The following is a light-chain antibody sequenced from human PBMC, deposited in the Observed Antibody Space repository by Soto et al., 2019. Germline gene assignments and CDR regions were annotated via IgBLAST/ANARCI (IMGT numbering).Light chain of an antibody. CDR1: SSDVGDFNY. CDR2: DVT. J-gene: IGLJ2*01. Sequence: QSVLTQPASVSGSPGRSVTISCTGTSSDVGDFNYVSWYQHLPGRAPKLIIYDVTNRPSGISYRFSASKSGRTASLTISGLQAEDEADYYCSSYSSSTTHVVFGRGNKLTVL. CDR3: SSYSSSTTHVV. V-gene: IGLV2-14*03.